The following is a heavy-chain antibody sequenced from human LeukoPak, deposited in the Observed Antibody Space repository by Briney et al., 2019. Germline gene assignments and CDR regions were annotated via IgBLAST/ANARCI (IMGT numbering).Heavy chain of an antibody. J-gene: IGHJ4*02. D-gene: IGHD1-1*01. CDR1: GGTFSSYG. V-gene: IGHV1-69*13. CDR3: FLELETNY. Sequence: ASVKVSCKASGGTFSSYGISWVRQAPGQGLEWMGGIIPIFGTANYAQKFQGRVTITADESTSTAYMELSSLRSEDTAVYYCFLELETNYWGQGTLVTVSS. CDR2: IIPIFGTA.